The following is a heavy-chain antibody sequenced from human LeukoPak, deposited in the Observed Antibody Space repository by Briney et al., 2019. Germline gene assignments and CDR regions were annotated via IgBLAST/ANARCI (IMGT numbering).Heavy chain of an antibody. J-gene: IGHJ4*02. D-gene: IGHD2-2*01. Sequence: ASVKVSCKASGYTFTSYGISWVRQAPGQGLEWMGWISAYNGNTNYAQKLQGRVTMTTDTSTSTAYMELRSLRSDDTAVYYCARELGYCSSTSCPHFDYWGQGTLVTVSS. CDR1: GYTFTSYG. V-gene: IGHV1-18*01. CDR2: ISAYNGNT. CDR3: ARELGYCSSTSCPHFDY.